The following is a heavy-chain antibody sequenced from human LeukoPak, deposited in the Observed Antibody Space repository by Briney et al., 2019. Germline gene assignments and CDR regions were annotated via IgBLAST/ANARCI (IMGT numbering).Heavy chain of an antibody. CDR1: AFTFTSFY. Sequence: GGSLRLSCVASAFTFTSFYMSWVRQAPGKGLEWVANINLDGSEQYYVDSVKGRFTISRDYAKNSLYLQMNSLWAEDTAVYYCVREVAVGIGAYNFWGQGTLVTVSS. CDR2: INLDGSEQ. J-gene: IGHJ4*02. CDR3: VREVAVGIGAYNF. D-gene: IGHD6-13*01. V-gene: IGHV3-7*01.